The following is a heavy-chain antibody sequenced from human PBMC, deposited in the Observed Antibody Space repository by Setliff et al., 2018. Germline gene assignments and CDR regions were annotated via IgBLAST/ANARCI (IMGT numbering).Heavy chain of an antibody. Sequence: SETLSLTCTVSGASISANHYWGWIRQTPGKGLEWIGSISYGGNTYYDPSPKSRVTISVDTSKNQFSLNLCSVTAADTAVYYCARVPSGNYQYYLDHWGQGTLVTVSS. J-gene: IGHJ4*02. CDR3: ARVPSGNYQYYLDH. D-gene: IGHD1-26*01. CDR2: ISYGGNT. V-gene: IGHV4-39*07. CDR1: GASISANHY.